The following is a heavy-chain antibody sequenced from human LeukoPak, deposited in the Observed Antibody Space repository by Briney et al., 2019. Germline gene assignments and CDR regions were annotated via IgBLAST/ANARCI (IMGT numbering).Heavy chain of an antibody. V-gene: IGHV3-23*01. CDR2: ISGGGGST. CDR3: AKSASGWPYYFDY. D-gene: IGHD6-19*01. Sequence: GGSLRLSCAASGFTFSSYAMTWVRQAPGKGLEWVSGISGGGGSTYYADSVKGRFTVSGDNSKNTLYLQMNSLRAEDTAVYYCAKSASGWPYYFDYWGQGTLVTVSS. J-gene: IGHJ4*02. CDR1: GFTFSSYA.